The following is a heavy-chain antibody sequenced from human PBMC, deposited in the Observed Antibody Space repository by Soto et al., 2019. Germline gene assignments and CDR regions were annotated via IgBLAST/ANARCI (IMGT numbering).Heavy chain of an antibody. V-gene: IGHV3-48*02. Sequence: GGSLRLSCAASGFTFSSYSMNWVRQAPGKGLEWVSYISSSSSTIYYADSVKGRFTISRDNAKNSLYLQMNSLRDEDAAVYYCARDPTGLIAAAGKGAAFDIWGQGTMVTVSS. J-gene: IGHJ3*02. D-gene: IGHD6-13*01. CDR2: ISSSSSTI. CDR3: ARDPTGLIAAAGKGAAFDI. CDR1: GFTFSSYS.